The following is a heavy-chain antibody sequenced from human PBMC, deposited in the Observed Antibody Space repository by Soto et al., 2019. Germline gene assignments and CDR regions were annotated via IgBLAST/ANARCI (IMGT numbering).Heavy chain of an antibody. V-gene: IGHV4-39*01. CDR3: ARLRWELPPNFDY. Sequence: QLQLQESGPGLVKPSETLSLTCTVSAGSISSSTYYWGWIRQPPGKGLEWIGRIYYSGSTYYNPSLKSRVTLSVDTSKNQFSLKLSSVTAADTAVYYCARLRWELPPNFDYWGQGTLVTVSS. CDR1: AGSISSSTYY. CDR2: IYYSGST. J-gene: IGHJ4*02. D-gene: IGHD1-26*01.